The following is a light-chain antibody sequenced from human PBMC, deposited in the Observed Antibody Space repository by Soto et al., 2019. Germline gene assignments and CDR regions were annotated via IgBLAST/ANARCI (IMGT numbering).Light chain of an antibody. CDR2: FGS. V-gene: IGKV2-28*01. Sequence: EIVMTQSPLTLPVTSGEPASISFRSSQSLLYNNTYNYLDWYVQKPGQSPQLLIYFGSNRAPGVPDRFSGSGSGTEFTLKINRVEAEDVGTYYCMQALQSLTFGQGTRLEIK. CDR3: MQALQSLT. CDR1: QSLLYNNTYNY. J-gene: IGKJ5*01.